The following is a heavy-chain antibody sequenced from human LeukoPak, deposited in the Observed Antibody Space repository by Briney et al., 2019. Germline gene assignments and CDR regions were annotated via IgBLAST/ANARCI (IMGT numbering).Heavy chain of an antibody. D-gene: IGHD2-2*01. CDR3: AKGIYTSTSYYDS. CDR1: GFTFSSYV. CDR2: ITGGGDYT. J-gene: IGHJ4*02. Sequence: GGSLRLSCAASGFTFSSYVMTWDRQAPGNGLAWVSTITGGGDYTYYVDSVKGRFTISRDNSKNTLYLQVNSLRAEDTAVYYCAKGIYTSTSYYDSWGQGTLVTVSS. V-gene: IGHV3-23*01.